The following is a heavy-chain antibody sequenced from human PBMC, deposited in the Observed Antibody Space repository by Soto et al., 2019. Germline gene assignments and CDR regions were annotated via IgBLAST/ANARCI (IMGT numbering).Heavy chain of an antibody. V-gene: IGHV5-10-1*01. J-gene: IGHJ4*02. D-gene: IGHD3-22*01. Sequence: GESLKISCKVSGYSFTNYWVAWVRQMPGKGLEWMGRIDPSDSYTNYSPSFQGHVTISADKSISTAYLQWSSLKASDTAMYYCATVTYYYDSSGYSNFDYWGQGTLVTVSS. CDR1: GYSFTNYW. CDR3: ATVTYYYDSSGYSNFDY. CDR2: IDPSDSYT.